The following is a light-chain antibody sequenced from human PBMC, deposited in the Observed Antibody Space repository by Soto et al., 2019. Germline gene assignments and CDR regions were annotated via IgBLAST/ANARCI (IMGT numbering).Light chain of an antibody. J-gene: IGLJ1*01. CDR3: SSYSSNRTLYV. CDR1: SSDDGGYNR. Sequence: QSVLTQPASVSGSPGQSITISCAAASSDDGGYNRVSWYQQHPGKAPKLLIYDVINRPSGVSHRFSGSKSGNTASLTISGLQAEDEADYYCSSYSSNRTLYVFRTGTKVTDL. CDR2: DVI. V-gene: IGLV2-14*01.